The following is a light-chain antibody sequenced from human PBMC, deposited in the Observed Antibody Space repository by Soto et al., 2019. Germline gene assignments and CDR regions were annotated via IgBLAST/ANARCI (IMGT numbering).Light chain of an antibody. CDR3: QQYNNWPIT. V-gene: IGKV3-15*01. CDR1: QGISNK. J-gene: IGKJ5*01. CDR2: GAS. Sequence: EIVMTQSPATLSLSPGEGAALSCWASQGISNKLAWYQHRPGQAPRLLIYGASTRATGVPGRFSGSGSGTDFTLTISSLQSEDFAVYYCQQYNNWPITFGQGTRLEIK.